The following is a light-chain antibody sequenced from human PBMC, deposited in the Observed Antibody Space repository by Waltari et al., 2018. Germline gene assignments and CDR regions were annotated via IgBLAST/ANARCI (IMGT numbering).Light chain of an antibody. J-gene: IGKJ2*01. V-gene: IGKV3-20*01. CDR3: QQYGSSPRT. CDR2: AAS. CDR1: QSVNSTY. Sequence: EIVLTQSPGTLSLSPGERATLSCRASQSVNSTYLAWYQQNPGQAPTLLIYAASNRAADIPDRFSGSGSGTDFTLTISRLEPEDFAVYYCQQYGSSPRTFGQGTKLDIK.